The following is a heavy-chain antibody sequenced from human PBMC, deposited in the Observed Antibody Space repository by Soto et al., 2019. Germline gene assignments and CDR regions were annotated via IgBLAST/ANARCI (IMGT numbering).Heavy chain of an antibody. Sequence: SETLSLTCTVSGGSISSDIHYWGWIRQPPGKGLEWIGTIYYSGNTYYNPSLRSRVTISMDTSKNQFSLRLTSVTAADTAVYYCARHTDCGSGSSCLGSDNMDTDAFDIWGQGTMVTVSS. CDR1: GGSISSDIHY. CDR3: ARHTDCGSGSSCLGSDNMDTDAFDI. CDR2: IYYSGNT. D-gene: IGHD3-10*01. V-gene: IGHV4-39*01. J-gene: IGHJ3*02.